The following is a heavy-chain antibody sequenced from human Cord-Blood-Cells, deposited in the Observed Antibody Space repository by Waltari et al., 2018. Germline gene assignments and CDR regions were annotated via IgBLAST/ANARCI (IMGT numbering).Heavy chain of an antibody. CDR2: ISISGYI. CDR3: ARDPRKWELDY. V-gene: IGHV3-21*01. CDR1: GFTLSSYS. Sequence: EVQLVESGGGLVKPGGSLRLSCAASGFTLSSYSMNWVRQAPGKGREGVSSISISGYIYYADSVKGRFTISRDNAKNSLYLQMNSLRAEDTAVYYCARDPRKWELDYWGQGTLVTVSS. D-gene: IGHD1-26*01. J-gene: IGHJ4*02.